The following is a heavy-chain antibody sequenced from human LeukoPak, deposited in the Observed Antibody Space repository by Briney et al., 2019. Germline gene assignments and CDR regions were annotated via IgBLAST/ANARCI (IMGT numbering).Heavy chain of an antibody. J-gene: IGHJ4*02. CDR1: GGSFNNYY. D-gene: IGHD6-13*01. CDR2: IYTSGTT. V-gene: IGHV4-4*07. CDR3: ARMRSSWYEDY. Sequence: SETLSLTCTVSGGSFNNYYWSWFRQPAGKGLEWIGRIYTSGTTNYNPSLKSRVSLSVDTSKSQFSLKLSSVTAADTAVYYCARMRSSWYEDYWGQGTLVTVSS.